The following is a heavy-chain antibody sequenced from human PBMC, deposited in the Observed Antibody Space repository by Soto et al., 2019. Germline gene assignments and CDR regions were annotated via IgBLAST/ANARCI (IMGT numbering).Heavy chain of an antibody. CDR2: IKSKAHGGTI. J-gene: IGHJ5*02. V-gene: IGHV3-15*07. CDR3: TAEDGWFDP. Sequence: GGSLRLSCAASGFTFSNVWMNWVRQAPGKGLEWVGRIKSKAHGGTIDYAAPVKGRFTISRDDSKNTLYLQMNSLKTEDTDVYYCTAEDGWFDPWGQGTLVTVSS. CDR1: GFTFSNVW.